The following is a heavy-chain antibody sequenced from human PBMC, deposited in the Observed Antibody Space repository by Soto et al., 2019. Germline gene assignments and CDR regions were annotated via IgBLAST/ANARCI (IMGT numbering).Heavy chain of an antibody. V-gene: IGHV4-30-4*01. D-gene: IGHD2-2*01. Sequence: QVQLQESGPGLVKPSQTLSLTCTVSGGSISSGDYYWSWIRQPPGKGLEWIGYMYYSGSTYYNPSLKSRVTISLDTSKIHFSLKLSSVTAAYTAVYYCASKSYAYTFNHYWAHVTLVTVS. CDR3: ASKSYAYTFNHY. J-gene: IGHJ4*01. CDR1: GGSISSGDYY. CDR2: MYYSGST.